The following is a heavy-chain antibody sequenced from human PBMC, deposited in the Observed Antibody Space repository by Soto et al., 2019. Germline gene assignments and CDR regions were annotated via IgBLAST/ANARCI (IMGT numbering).Heavy chain of an antibody. J-gene: IGHJ4*02. V-gene: IGHV1-18*01. CDR1: GYTFTSYG. D-gene: IGHD3-9*01. CDR3: ARDLSIFLFDY. CDR2: TSAYNGNT. Sequence: GASVKVSCKASGYTFTSYGISWVRQAPGQGLEWMGWTSAYNGNTKYAQKLQGRVTMTTDTSTSTAYMELRSLRSDDTAVYYCARDLSIFLFDYWGQGTLVTVSS.